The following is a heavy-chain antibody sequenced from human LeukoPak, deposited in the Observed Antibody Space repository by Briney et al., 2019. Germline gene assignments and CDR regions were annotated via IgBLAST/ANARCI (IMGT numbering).Heavy chain of an antibody. D-gene: IGHD2-15*01. Sequence: RGSLRLSCAASGFIFSTYSIHWVRQAPGKWLEWVAVISYVGSNKYYADSGKGRFSISRDNSKNTLNLQMTNVTAEDSGAYYGGREGRNADFDIWGKGTMVTVSS. CDR2: ISYVGSNK. J-gene: IGHJ3*02. V-gene: IGHV3-30*03. CDR1: GFIFSTYS. CDR3: GREGRNADFDI.